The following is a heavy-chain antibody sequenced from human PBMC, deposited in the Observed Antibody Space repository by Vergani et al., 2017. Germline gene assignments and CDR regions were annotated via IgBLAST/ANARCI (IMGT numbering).Heavy chain of an antibody. CDR2: IYYSGST. D-gene: IGHD4-17*01. Sequence: QVQLQESGPGLVKPSETLSLTCTVSGGSISSYYWSWIRQPPGKGLEWIGYIYYSGSTNYNPSLKSRVTISVDTSKNQFSLKLSAVTAADTAVYYCARMTTGECWFDPWGQGTLVTVSS. J-gene: IGHJ5*02. V-gene: IGHV4-59*08. CDR3: ARMTTGECWFDP. CDR1: GGSISSYY.